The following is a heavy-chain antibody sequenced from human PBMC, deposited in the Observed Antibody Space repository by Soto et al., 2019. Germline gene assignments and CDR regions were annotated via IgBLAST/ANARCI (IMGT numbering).Heavy chain of an antibody. CDR2: IYYSGST. D-gene: IGHD1-26*01. V-gene: IGHV4-39*02. CDR3: ATQEVGGSYVYTFDP. J-gene: IGHJ5*02. CDR1: GGSISSSSYY. Sequence: QLQLQESGPGLVKPSETLSLTCTVSGGSISSSSYYWGWIRQPPGKGLEWIGSIYYSGSTYYNPSRKSRVTISVATSKNHFSLKLSSVTAAYTAVYYCATQEVGGSYVYTFDPWGQGPLVTVSS.